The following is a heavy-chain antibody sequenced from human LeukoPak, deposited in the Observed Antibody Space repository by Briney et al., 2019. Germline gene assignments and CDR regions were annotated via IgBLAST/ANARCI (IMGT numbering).Heavy chain of an antibody. CDR2: IKQNGTDT. J-gene: IGHJ4*02. D-gene: IGHD4-17*01. V-gene: IGHV3-7*01. CDR1: GFTFNIHW. Sequence: GGSLRLSCAATGFTFNIHWMTWVRQAPGKGLEWVANIKQNGTDTSYVDSVKGRFSISRDNAKNSVYLQMNSLGVEDTAVYCCADPGAGFWGQGTLVTVSS. CDR3: ADPGAGF.